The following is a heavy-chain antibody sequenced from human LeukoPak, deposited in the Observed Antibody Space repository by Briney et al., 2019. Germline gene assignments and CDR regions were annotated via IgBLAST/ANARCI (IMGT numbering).Heavy chain of an antibody. CDR1: GGSISSYY. CDR2: IYYSGST. CDR3: ARDRRYYDSSGYFDY. V-gene: IGHV4-59*01. Sequence: SETLALTCTVSGGSISSYYWSWIRQPPGKGLEWIGYIYYSGSTNYNPSLKSRVTISVDTSKNQFSLKLSSVTAADTAVYYCARDRRYYDSSGYFDYWGQGTLVTVSS. D-gene: IGHD3-22*01. J-gene: IGHJ4*02.